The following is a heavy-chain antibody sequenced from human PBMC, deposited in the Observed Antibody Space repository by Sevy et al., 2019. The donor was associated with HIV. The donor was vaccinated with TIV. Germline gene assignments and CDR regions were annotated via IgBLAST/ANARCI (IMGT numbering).Heavy chain of an antibody. J-gene: IGHJ4*02. CDR2: IRSKAYGGTT. CDR1: GFTFGDYA. V-gene: IGHV3-49*03. Sequence: GGSLRLSCTASGFTFGDYAMSWFRQAPGKGLEWVGFIRSKAYGGTTEYAASVKGRFTISRDDSKVIAYLQMNSLKTEDTAVYYCTRDSDYGGNSRYFDYWGQGTLVTVSS. CDR3: TRDSDYGGNSRYFDY. D-gene: IGHD4-17*01.